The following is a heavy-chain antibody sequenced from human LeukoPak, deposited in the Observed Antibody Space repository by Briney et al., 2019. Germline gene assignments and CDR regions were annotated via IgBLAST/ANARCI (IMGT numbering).Heavy chain of an antibody. CDR3: TTGTIFGGGFDP. D-gene: IGHD3-3*01. CDR2: IKSKTEGGTT. Sequence: GGSLRLSCAASGFTFTNAWMSWVRQAPGKGLEWVGRIKSKTEGGTTDYAAPVKGRFTISRDDSKNTLYLQMNSLKTEDTAAYYCTTGTIFGGGFDPWGQGTLVTVSS. CDR1: GFTFTNAW. J-gene: IGHJ5*02. V-gene: IGHV3-15*01.